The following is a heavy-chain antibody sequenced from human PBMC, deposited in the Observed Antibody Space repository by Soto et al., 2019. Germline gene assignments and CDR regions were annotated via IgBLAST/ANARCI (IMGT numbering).Heavy chain of an antibody. J-gene: IGHJ3*02. Sequence: GGSLRLSCSASGFTFSSYAMHWVRQAPGKGLEYVSAISSNGGSTYYADSVKGRFTISRDNSKNTLYLQMSSLRAEDTAVYYCGKEEISYAFDIWGQGTMVTVSS. CDR2: ISSNGGST. CDR1: GFTFSSYA. V-gene: IGHV3-64D*06. CDR3: GKEEISYAFDI.